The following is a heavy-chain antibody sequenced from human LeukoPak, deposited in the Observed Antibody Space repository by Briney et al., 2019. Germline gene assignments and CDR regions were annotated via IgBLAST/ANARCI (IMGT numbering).Heavy chain of an antibody. D-gene: IGHD2/OR15-2a*01. J-gene: IGHJ4*02. CDR2: ISWRSYT. CDR1: GFRLSVYS. V-gene: IGHV3-69-1*01. CDR3: ARYCGFTSATLVDLL. Sequence: GGSLTLFCAASGFRLSVYSKIWLRQARGKGLVGVSSISWRSYTVHADSVGGRFTISKDNAKNPLYLQMNGLRAEDTGVYYCARYCGFTSATLVDLLWGQGTLVTVSS.